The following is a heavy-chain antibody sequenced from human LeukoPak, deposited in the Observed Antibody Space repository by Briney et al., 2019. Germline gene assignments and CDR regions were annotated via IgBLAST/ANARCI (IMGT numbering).Heavy chain of an antibody. Sequence: SQTLSLTCAISGDIVSSNSAAWNWIRQSPSRGLEWLVRTYYRSKLYNDYAVFVKSRITINSDTSKNQFSLQLNSVTPEDTAVYYCAREATGTRRDAFDIWGQGTMVTVSS. CDR3: AREATGTRRDAFDI. J-gene: IGHJ3*02. CDR2: TYYRSKLYN. D-gene: IGHD1-26*01. V-gene: IGHV6-1*01. CDR1: GDIVSSNSAA.